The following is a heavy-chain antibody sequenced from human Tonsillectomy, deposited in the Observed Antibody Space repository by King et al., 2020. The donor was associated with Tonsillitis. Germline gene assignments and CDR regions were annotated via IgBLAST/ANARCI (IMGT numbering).Heavy chain of an antibody. D-gene: IGHD5-12*01. V-gene: IGHV4-38-2*01. CDR2: IYHSGST. Sequence: VQLQESGPGLVKPSETLSLTCAVSGNSINSGYYWGWIRQPPGKGLEWIGSIYHSGSTYYNPSLKSRVTISVDTSKNQFSLRMSSVTAADTAVYYCAQSGLYSGYELGEDYFDYWGQGTLVTVSS. J-gene: IGHJ4*02. CDR3: AQSGLYSGYELGEDYFDY. CDR1: GNSINSGYY.